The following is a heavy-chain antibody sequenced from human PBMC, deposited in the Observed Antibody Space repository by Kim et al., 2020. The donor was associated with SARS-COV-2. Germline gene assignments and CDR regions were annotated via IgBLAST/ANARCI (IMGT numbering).Heavy chain of an antibody. CDR3: AKDMRSSWCGYIPLYYY. CDR1: GFTFDDYA. Sequence: GGSLRLSCAASGFTFDDYAMHWVRQAPGKGLEWVSGISWNSGSIGYADSVKGRFTISRDNAKNSLYLQMNSLRAEDTALYYCAKDMRSSWCGYIPLYYY. V-gene: IGHV3-9*01. J-gene: IGHJ6*01. D-gene: IGHD3-3*01. CDR2: ISWNSGSI.